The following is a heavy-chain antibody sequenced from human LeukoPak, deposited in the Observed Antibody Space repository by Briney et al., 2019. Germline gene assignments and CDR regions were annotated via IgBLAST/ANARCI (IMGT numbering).Heavy chain of an antibody. D-gene: IGHD6-19*01. Sequence: GGSLRLSCAASGFTFSSYGMHWVRQAPGKGLEWVAFIRYDGSNKYYADSVKGRFTISRDNSKNTLYLQMNSLRAEDTAVYYCAKGLGYYYYYYMDVWSKGTTVTVSS. CDR3: AKGLGYYYYYYMDV. V-gene: IGHV3-30*02. CDR1: GFTFSSYG. J-gene: IGHJ6*03. CDR2: IRYDGSNK.